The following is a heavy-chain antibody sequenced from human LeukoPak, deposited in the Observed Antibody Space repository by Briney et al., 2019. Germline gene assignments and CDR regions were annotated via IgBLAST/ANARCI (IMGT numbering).Heavy chain of an antibody. CDR1: GFTFRTSS. V-gene: IGHV3-48*01. D-gene: IGHD3-10*01. J-gene: IGHJ4*02. CDR3: AKGDYYGSGSRGDY. CDR2: INSGSDTI. Sequence: GGSLRLSCEASGFTFRTSSMNWVRQAPGRGLEWVSYINSGSDTIYYADFVKGRFTISRDNAKNSLYLQMNSLRAEDTAVYYCAKGDYYGSGSRGDYWGQGTLVTVSS.